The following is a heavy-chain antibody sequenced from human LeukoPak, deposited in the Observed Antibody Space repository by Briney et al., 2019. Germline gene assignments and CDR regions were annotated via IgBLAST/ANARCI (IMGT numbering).Heavy chain of an antibody. Sequence: GASVKVSCKASGYTFTSYTISWVRQAPGRGLELMGWISAYNGGTHSAQKFQGRVIMTIDASTSTAYMEVRSLRSDDTAVYYCARDPVDIAATTMDYWGQGTLVTVSS. J-gene: IGHJ4*02. CDR3: ARDPVDIAATTMDY. D-gene: IGHD5-12*01. V-gene: IGHV1-18*01. CDR2: ISAYNGGT. CDR1: GYTFTSYT.